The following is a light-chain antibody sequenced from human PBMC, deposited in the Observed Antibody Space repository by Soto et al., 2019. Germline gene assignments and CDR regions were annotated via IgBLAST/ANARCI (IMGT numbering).Light chain of an antibody. CDR2: DAS. J-gene: IGKJ4*01. Sequence: EIVLTQSPGTLSLSPGERATLSCRASQSVNGYLAWYQQKPGQAPRLLIYDASNRAPGIPARFGGSGSGTDFTLTINSLEPEDFAVYYCQQRSNWPLTFGGGTHVEMK. CDR1: QSVNGY. V-gene: IGKV3-11*01. CDR3: QQRSNWPLT.